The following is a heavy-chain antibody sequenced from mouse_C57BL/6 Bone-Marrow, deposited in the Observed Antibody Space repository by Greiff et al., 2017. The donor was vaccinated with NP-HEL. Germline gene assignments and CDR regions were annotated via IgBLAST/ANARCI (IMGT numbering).Heavy chain of an antibody. V-gene: IGHV1-31*01. D-gene: IGHD2-4*01. J-gene: IGHJ3*01. CDR3: VLLYDYDREWFAY. CDR2: IYPYNGVS. Sequence: EVKLQESGPELVKPGASVKISCKASGYSFTGYYMHWVKQSHGNILDWIGYIYPYNGVSSYNQKFKGKATLTVDKSSSTAYMELRSLTSEDSAVYYCVLLYDYDREWFAYWGQGTLVTVSA. CDR1: GYSFTGYY.